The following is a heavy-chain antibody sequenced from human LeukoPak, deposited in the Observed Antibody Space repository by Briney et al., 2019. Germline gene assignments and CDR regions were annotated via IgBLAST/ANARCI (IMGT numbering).Heavy chain of an antibody. Sequence: SQTLSLTCAISGDSVSSNSAAWNWIRQSPSRGLEWLGRTYYRSKWYNDYAVSVKSRITINPDTSKNQFSLQLNSVTPEDTAVYYCARVTMVRGVIITPLDYWGQGTLVTVSS. CDR2: TYYRSKWYN. CDR1: GDSVSSNSAA. D-gene: IGHD3-10*01. J-gene: IGHJ4*02. V-gene: IGHV6-1*01. CDR3: ARVTMVRGVIITPLDY.